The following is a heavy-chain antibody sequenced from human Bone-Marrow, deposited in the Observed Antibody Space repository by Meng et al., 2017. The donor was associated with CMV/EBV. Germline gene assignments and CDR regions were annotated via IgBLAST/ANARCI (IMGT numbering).Heavy chain of an antibody. D-gene: IGHD2-2*01. CDR1: GFTFSSYW. V-gene: IGHV3-74*01. Sequence: GESLKISCAASGFTFSSYWMHWVRQAPGKGLVWVSRINSDGSSTSYADSVKGRFTISRDNAKNTLYLQMNSLRAEDTAVYYCARVPAATFRAFDIWGQGTMVTGSS. J-gene: IGHJ3*02. CDR2: INSDGSST. CDR3: ARVPAATFRAFDI.